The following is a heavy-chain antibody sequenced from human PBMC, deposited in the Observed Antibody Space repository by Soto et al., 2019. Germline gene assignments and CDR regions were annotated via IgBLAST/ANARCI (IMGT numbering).Heavy chain of an antibody. CDR1: GFTFSSDA. CDR3: ARDGCISTSCYLGYYYYGMDV. D-gene: IGHD2-2*01. CDR2: ISYDGSNT. J-gene: IGHJ6*02. Sequence: QVQLVESGGGVVQPGRSLRLSCAASGFTFSSDAMHWVRQAPGNGLEWVAVISYDGSNTYYADSVKGRFTISRDNSKNALYLQMNSLRAEDTAVYYCARDGCISTSCYLGYYYYGMDVWGQGTTVTVSS. V-gene: IGHV3-30-3*01.